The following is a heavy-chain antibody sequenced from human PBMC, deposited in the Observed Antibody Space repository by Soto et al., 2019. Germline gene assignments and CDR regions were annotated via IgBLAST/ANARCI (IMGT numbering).Heavy chain of an antibody. Sequence: SETLSLTCAVSGGSISSSNWWSWVRQPPGKGLEWIGEIYHSGSTNYNPSLKSRVTISVDKSKNQFSLKLGSVTAADTAVYYCARDARHSSSWYLYYYYGMDVWGQGTTVTV. D-gene: IGHD6-13*01. V-gene: IGHV4-4*02. J-gene: IGHJ6*02. CDR1: GGSISSSNW. CDR3: ARDARHSSSWYLYYYYGMDV. CDR2: IYHSGST.